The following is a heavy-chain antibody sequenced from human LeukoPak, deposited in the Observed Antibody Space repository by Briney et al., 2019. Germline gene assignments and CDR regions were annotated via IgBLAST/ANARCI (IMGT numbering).Heavy chain of an antibody. CDR3: SCYPRTQRKWYFDY. J-gene: IGHJ4*02. CDR1: GFTFSDYY. CDR2: ISSSGSTI. Sequence: PGGSLRLSCAASGFTFSDYYMSWIRQAPGKGLEWVSYISSSGSTIYYADSVRGRFTISRDNAKNSLYLQMNSLRAEDTAVYYCSCYPRTQRKWYFDYWGQGTLVAVSS. V-gene: IGHV3-11*01. D-gene: IGHD2-15*01.